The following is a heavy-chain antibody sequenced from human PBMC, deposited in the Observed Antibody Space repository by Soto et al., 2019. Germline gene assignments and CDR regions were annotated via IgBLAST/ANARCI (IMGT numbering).Heavy chain of an antibody. CDR3: STRAYDTNGYYRFDP. V-gene: IGHV4-34*01. D-gene: IGHD3-22*01. CDR2: INHSGRV. J-gene: IGHJ5*01. Sequence: SETLSLTCAAYGGSFSGHSWTWIRQSPGKGLEWIGDINHSGRVNYSPSLKSRVTISLDTSKNQFSLTPSAVTAADTAMYYCSTRAYDTNGYYRFDPWGQGTLVTVSS. CDR1: GGSFSGHS.